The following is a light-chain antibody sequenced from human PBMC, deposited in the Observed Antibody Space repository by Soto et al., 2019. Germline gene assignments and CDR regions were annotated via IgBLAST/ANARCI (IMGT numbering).Light chain of an antibody. V-gene: IGLV2-14*01. Sequence: QAVVTQPASVSGSPGQSITISCTGTSSDVGGYNYVSWYQQHPGKAPKLMIYDVSNRPSGVSNRFSGSKSGNTASLTISGLQAEDEADYYCSSYTSSSTLLDVFGTGTQLTVL. CDR2: DVS. J-gene: IGLJ1*01. CDR3: SSYTSSSTLLDV. CDR1: SSDVGGYNY.